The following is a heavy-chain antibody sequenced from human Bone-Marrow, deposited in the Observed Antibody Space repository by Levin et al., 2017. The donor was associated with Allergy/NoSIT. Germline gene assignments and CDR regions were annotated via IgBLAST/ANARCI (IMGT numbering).Heavy chain of an antibody. Sequence: QPGGSLRLSCAASGFTFSSYGMRWVRQAPGKGLEWVAVIWYDGSNKYYADSVKGRFTISRDNSKNTLYLQMNSLRAEDTAVYYCARDPPTPNCTGGVCYIGSLDYWGQGTLVTVSS. CDR3: ARDPPTPNCTGGVCYIGSLDY. CDR1: GFTFSSYG. J-gene: IGHJ4*02. D-gene: IGHD2-8*02. CDR2: IWYDGSNK. V-gene: IGHV3-33*01.